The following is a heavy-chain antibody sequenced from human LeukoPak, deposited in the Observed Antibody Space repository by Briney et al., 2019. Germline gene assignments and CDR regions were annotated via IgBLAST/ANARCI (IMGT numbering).Heavy chain of an antibody. D-gene: IGHD3-3*01. V-gene: IGHV3-23*01. CDR2: IGGSGGST. CDR3: AKGAHYDFWSGLNYYYMDV. J-gene: IGHJ6*03. CDR1: GFTFSSYA. Sequence: GGSLRLSCAASGFTFSSYAVSWVRQAPGKGLEWVSAIGGSGGSTYYADSVKGRFTISRDNSKNTLYLQMNSLRAEDTAVYYCAKGAHYDFWSGLNYYYMDVWGKGTTVTVSS.